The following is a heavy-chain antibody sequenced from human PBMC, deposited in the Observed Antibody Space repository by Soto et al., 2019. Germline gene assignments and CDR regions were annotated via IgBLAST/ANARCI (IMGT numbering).Heavy chain of an antibody. CDR2: IIPLFGTA. V-gene: IGHV1-69*01. Sequence: QVQLVQSGAEVKKPGSSVKVSCKASGGTFSTYDICWVRQAPGQGLEWMGGIIPLFGTANYAKKVQGRATIIADESTRTAYMELRRLRSEDTAVYYCAINEGTDGYKFAYWGQGTLVTVSS. CDR3: AINEGTDGYKFAY. D-gene: IGHD5-12*01. CDR1: GGTFSTYD. J-gene: IGHJ4*02.